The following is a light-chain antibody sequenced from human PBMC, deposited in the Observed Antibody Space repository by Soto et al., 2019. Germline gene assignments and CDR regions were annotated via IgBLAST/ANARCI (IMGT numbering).Light chain of an antibody. V-gene: IGKV2-24*01. CDR3: LQTSQLPHT. CDR2: ITS. CDR1: QGLFDSVGDTY. J-gene: IGKJ2*01. Sequence: DIVMTQTPLSSPVTLGQPASISCRSSQGLFDSVGDTYLSWVQQRPGRPPRLLIYITSSRFSGVPHRVSGSGAGTDFTLKISSVEVEDVGVYYCLQTSQLPHTFGQGTKLDI.